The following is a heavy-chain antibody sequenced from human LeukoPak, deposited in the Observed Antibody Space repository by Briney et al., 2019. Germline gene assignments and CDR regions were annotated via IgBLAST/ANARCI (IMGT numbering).Heavy chain of an antibody. D-gene: IGHD5-12*01. CDR2: IDYSGST. CDR3: ARLSGYDLDY. CDR1: GGSISSAGYY. J-gene: IGHJ4*02. Sequence: SQTLSLTCTVSGGSISSAGYYWSWIRQHPGKGLECIGCIDYSGSTYYNPSLKSRVTISASVDTSKNQFSLKLSSVTAADTAVYYCARLSGYDLDYWGRGTLVTVSS. V-gene: IGHV4-31*03.